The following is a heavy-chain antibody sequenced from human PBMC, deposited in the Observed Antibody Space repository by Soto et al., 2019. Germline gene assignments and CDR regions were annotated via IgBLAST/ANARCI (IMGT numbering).Heavy chain of an antibody. CDR2: ISDSGST. V-gene: IGHV3-23*01. D-gene: IGHD2-2*03. Sequence: EVQLLESGGGLVQPGGSLRLSCEASGFTFNNFAMSWVRQAPGKGLGLVSTISDSGSTYYANSVKGRFTISRDNSKNTLYLQMNNLRAEDTAVYYCAKVWGETGYCNRTSCLYYFDYWGQGTLVTVSS. J-gene: IGHJ4*02. CDR3: AKVWGETGYCNRTSCLYYFDY. CDR1: GFTFNNFA.